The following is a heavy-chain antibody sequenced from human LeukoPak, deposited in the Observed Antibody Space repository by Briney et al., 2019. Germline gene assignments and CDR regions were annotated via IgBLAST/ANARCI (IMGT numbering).Heavy chain of an antibody. D-gene: IGHD3-22*01. J-gene: IGHJ4*02. CDR2: ISYDGSNK. CDR1: GFTFSSYG. CDR3: ARGLMGGYPHFDF. V-gene: IGHV3-30*03. Sequence: GGSLRLSCAASGFTFSSYGMHWVRQAPGKGLEWGAVISYDGSNKYYADSVKGRFTISRDNAKNSLYLQMNSLRAEDTAFYYCARGLMGGYPHFDFWGQGILVTVSS.